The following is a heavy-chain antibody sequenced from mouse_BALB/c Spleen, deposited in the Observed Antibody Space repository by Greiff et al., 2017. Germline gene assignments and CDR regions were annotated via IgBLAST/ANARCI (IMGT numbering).Heavy chain of an antibody. D-gene: IGHD1-1*01. CDR3: ASLGSSFAY. CDR1: GFNIKDTY. V-gene: IGHV14-3*02. CDR2: IDPANGNT. J-gene: IGHJ3*01. Sequence: VQLKESGAELVKPGASVKLSCTASGFNIKDTYMHWVKQRPEQGLEWIGRIDPANGNTKYDPKFQGKATITADTSSNTAYLQLSSLTSEDTAVYYCASLGSSFAYWGQGTLVTVSA.